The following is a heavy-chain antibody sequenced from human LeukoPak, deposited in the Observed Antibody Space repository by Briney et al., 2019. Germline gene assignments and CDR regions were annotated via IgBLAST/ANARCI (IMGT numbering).Heavy chain of an antibody. V-gene: IGHV3-23*01. Sequence: GGSLRLSCAASGFTFSSYAMSWVRQAPGKGLEWVSAISGSGGSTCYADSVKGRFTISRDNSKNTLYLQMNSLRAEDTAVYYCGKDRAPFLEWPLYYFDYWGQGTLVTVSS. J-gene: IGHJ4*02. CDR3: GKDRAPFLEWPLYYFDY. CDR2: ISGSGGST. D-gene: IGHD3-3*02. CDR1: GFTFSSYA.